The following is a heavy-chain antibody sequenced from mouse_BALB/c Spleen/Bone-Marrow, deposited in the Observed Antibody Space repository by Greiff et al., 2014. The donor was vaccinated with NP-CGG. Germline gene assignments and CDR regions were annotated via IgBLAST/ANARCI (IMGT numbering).Heavy chain of an antibody. CDR2: IDPANGNT. CDR3: ATYYYGSSWGFAY. CDR1: GFNIKDTY. V-gene: IGHV14-3*02. Sequence: VQLQQSGAELVKPGASVKLSCTASGFNIKDTYMHWVKQGPEQGLEWIGRIDPANGNTKYDPKFQGKATITADTSSNTAYLQLSSLTSEDTAVYYCATYYYGSSWGFAYWGQGTLVTVSA. J-gene: IGHJ3*01. D-gene: IGHD1-1*01.